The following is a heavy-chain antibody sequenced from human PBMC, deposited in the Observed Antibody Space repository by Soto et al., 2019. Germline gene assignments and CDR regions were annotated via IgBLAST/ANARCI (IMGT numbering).Heavy chain of an antibody. CDR1: GFTLSSYW. CDR3: ARDQTVAGPTTFDY. V-gene: IGHV3-74*01. D-gene: IGHD6-19*01. CDR2: IDIDGSTT. Sequence: GGSLRLSCAASGFTLSSYWMHWVRQTPGKGLVWVSRIDIDGSTTTYADSVKGRFTISRDNAKNTLYLQMNSLRAEDTAVYYCARDQTVAGPTTFDYCGQGTLVTVSS. J-gene: IGHJ4*02.